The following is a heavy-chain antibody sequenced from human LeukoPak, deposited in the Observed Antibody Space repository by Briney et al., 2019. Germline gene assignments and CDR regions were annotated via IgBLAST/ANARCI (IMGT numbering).Heavy chain of an antibody. J-gene: IGHJ6*04. D-gene: IGHD3-10*02. Sequence: PGGSLRLSCAASGFTFRRNWMHWVRQAPGKGLVWVSRINSDGSVTDYADSVKGRFTISRDNGKKTLYLHMDSLRAEDTAVYYCAELGITMIGGVWGKGTTVTISS. CDR2: INSDGSVT. V-gene: IGHV3-74*01. CDR3: AELGITMIGGV. CDR1: GFTFRRNW.